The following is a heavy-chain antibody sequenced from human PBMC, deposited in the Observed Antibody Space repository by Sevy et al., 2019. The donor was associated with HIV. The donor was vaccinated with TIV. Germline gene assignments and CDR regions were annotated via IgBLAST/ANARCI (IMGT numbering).Heavy chain of an antibody. V-gene: IGHV1-8*01. D-gene: IGHD2-2*01. J-gene: IGHJ5*02. CDR3: AREQYQLLYNWFDP. CDR2: IHPNSGDT. CDR1: GYTFTSYE. Sequence: ASVKVSCKASGYTFTSYEITWVRQAPGQGLEWMGWIHPNSGDTVYAQKFQGRVTMTRDTSISTAYMELSSLRSEDTAVYFCAREQYQLLYNWFDPWGQGTLVTVSS.